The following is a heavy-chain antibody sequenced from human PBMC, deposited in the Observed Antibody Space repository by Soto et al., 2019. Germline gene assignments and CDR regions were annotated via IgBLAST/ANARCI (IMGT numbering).Heavy chain of an antibody. D-gene: IGHD5-18*01. V-gene: IGHV1-69*06. CDR3: ATIMAMVDY. CDR1: GDTFSAYA. J-gene: IGHJ4*02. CDR2: IIPIFGTA. Sequence: SVKVCCKASGDTFSAYAISWVRQAPGQGLEWMGGIIPIFGTANYAQKFQGRVTITADKSTSTAYMELSSLRSEDTAVYYCATIMAMVDYWGQGPLVTV.